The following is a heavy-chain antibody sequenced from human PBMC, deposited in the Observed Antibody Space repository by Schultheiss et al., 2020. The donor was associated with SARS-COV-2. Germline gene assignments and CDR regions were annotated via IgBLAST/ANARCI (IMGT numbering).Heavy chain of an antibody. D-gene: IGHD1-26*01. J-gene: IGHJ4*02. CDR3: ARQGVGSKSDY. CDR2: INPNSGGT. V-gene: IGHV1-2*06. CDR1: GYTFTGYY. Sequence: ASVKVSCKASGYTFTGYYMHWVRQAPGQGLEWMGRINPNSGGTNYAQNFQGRVTMTRDTSIGTAYMELGRLTSDDTAVYYCARQGVGSKSDYWGQGTLVTVSS.